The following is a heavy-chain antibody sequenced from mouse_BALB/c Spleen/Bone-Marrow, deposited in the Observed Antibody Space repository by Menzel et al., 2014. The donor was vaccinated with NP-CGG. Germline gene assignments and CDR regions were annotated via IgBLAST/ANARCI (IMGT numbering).Heavy chain of an antibody. CDR1: GFTFSSFG. CDR2: INSGSSTI. CDR3: ARLYGNSGFDY. D-gene: IGHD2-10*02. Sequence: EVKLVESGGGLVQPGGSRKLSCAASGFTFSSFGMHWVRQAPEKGLEWVAYINSGSSTIYYADTLKGRFTISRDNPKNTLFLQMTSLRSEDTAMYYCARLYGNSGFDYRGQGTTLTVSS. J-gene: IGHJ2*01. V-gene: IGHV5-17*02.